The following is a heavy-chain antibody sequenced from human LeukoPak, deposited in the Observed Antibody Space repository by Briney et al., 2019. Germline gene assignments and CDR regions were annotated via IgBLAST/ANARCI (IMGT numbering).Heavy chain of an antibody. Sequence: GGSLRLSCAASGFTFSSYGMHSVRQAPGKGLEWVAFIRYDGSNKYNADSVKGRVTISRDNSKNTLYLQMNSRRAEATAVYYCARGLWSGTYWGQGSLVTVSS. CDR3: ARGLWSGTY. V-gene: IGHV3-30*02. J-gene: IGHJ4*02. CDR1: GFTFSSYG. D-gene: IGHD3-10*01. CDR2: IRYDGSNK.